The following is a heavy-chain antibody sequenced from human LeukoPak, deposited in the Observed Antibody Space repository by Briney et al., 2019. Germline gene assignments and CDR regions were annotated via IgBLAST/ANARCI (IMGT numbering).Heavy chain of an antibody. J-gene: IGHJ4*02. V-gene: IGHV4-59*01. D-gene: IGHD3-9*01. CDR1: GGSISSYY. CDR2: IYYTGST. Sequence: SETLSLTCTVSGGSISSYYWSWIRQPPGKGLEWSGYIYYTGSTNYNPSLTSRVTISVDTSKNQFSLKLSSVTAADTAVYYCAIGGSPYYDILTGLTSTGNFDYWGQGTLVTVSS. CDR3: AIGGSPYYDILTGLTSTGNFDY.